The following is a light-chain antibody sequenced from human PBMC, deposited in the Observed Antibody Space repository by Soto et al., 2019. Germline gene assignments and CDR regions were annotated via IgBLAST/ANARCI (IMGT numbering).Light chain of an antibody. V-gene: IGLV6-57*04. CDR2: GDN. J-gene: IGLJ2*01. CDR3: ESYDRSTGVV. Sequence: NFMLTQPHSVSESPGQTVTVSCTRSSGSIASNYVQWYQQRPGSAPTTVIYGDNQRPSGVPERFSGSIDRSSNSASLIISGLKTEDEADYYCESYDRSTGVVFGGGTKLTVL. CDR1: SGSIASNY.